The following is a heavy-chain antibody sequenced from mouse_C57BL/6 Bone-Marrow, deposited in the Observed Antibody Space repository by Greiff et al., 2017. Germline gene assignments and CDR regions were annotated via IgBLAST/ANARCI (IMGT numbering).Heavy chain of an antibody. V-gene: IGHV3-6*01. Sequence: EVKLMESGPGLVKPSQSLSLTCSVTGYSITSGYYWNWIRQFPGNKLEWMGYISYDGSNNYNPSLKNRNSITRDTSKNQFFLKLNSVTTEDTATYYCARSGIYYYGSRVFYWYFDVWGTGTTVTVSS. D-gene: IGHD1-1*01. CDR3: ARSGIYYYGSRVFYWYFDV. CDR2: ISYDGSN. J-gene: IGHJ1*03. CDR1: GYSITSGYY.